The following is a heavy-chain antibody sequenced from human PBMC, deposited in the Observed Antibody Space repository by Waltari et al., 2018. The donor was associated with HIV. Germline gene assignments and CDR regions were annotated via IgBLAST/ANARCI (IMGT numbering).Heavy chain of an antibody. V-gene: IGHV1-18*04. J-gene: IGHJ4*02. D-gene: IGHD3-16*02. CDR2: ISGKDGRT. Sequence: QIQLLQSGAEVKKPGASVWVSCKASGYSFNTHGITWVRQAPGQGLEWIGWISGKDGRTNSAQNLQGRVTMTSDPSTSTVYMELRTLRSDDTAVYYCAIGSWGEVSFGYWGQGTLVTVSS. CDR1: GYSFNTHG. CDR3: AIGSWGEVSFGY.